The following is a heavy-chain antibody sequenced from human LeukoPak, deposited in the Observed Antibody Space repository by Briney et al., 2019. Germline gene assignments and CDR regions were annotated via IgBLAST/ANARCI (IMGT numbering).Heavy chain of an antibody. D-gene: IGHD1-1*01. V-gene: IGHV3-23*01. CDR1: GFRFSTQA. CDR2: INDGGDGT. CDR3: AKGQELDDGVFDS. J-gene: IGHJ4*02. Sequence: GGSLRLSCAASGFRFSTQAMSWVRQAPGKGLEWVSAINDGGDGTYYTDSVRGRFTISRDNSKNALFLQMNSLRLEDTAIYYCAKGQELDDGVFDSWGQGTRVTVSS.